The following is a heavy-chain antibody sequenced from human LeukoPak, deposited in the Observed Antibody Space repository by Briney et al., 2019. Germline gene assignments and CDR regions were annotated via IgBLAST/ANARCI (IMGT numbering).Heavy chain of an antibody. CDR3: AKGPGAYCSAGNCYLDD. CDR1: GFTFSSFA. Sequence: GGSLRLSCAVSGFTFSSFAMSWVRQAPGKGLEWVSVISSSGGNTYYAESVKGRFTDSRDNSKNTLYLQMNSLRAGDTAVYYCAKGPGAYCSAGNCYLDDWGQGTLVTVSS. D-gene: IGHD2-15*01. V-gene: IGHV3-23*01. CDR2: ISSSGGNT. J-gene: IGHJ4*02.